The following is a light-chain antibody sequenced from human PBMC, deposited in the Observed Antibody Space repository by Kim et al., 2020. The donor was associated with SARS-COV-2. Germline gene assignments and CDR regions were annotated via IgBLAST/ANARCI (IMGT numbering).Light chain of an antibody. CDR2: QHN. Sequence: LAPGQTATITCYGDKLGDEYACWYQQEPGPAPVLVIYQHNQRPSGIPERFSGSNSGNTATLTISGTQAMDEADYYCQAWDSSTVVFGGGTQLTVL. V-gene: IGLV3-1*01. CDR1: KLGDEY. J-gene: IGLJ2*01. CDR3: QAWDSSTVV.